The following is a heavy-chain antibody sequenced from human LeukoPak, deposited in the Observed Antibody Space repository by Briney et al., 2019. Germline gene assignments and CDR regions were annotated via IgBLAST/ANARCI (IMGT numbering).Heavy chain of an antibody. V-gene: IGHV3-23*01. CDR2: ISGSGGST. J-gene: IGHJ4*02. CDR1: GFTFSSYA. CDR3: AKHPAYYYDSSGYYYFDY. D-gene: IGHD3-22*01. Sequence: GGSLRLSCAASGFTFSSYAMSWVRQAPGKGLEWVSAISGSGGSTYYADSVKGRFTISRDNSKNTLYLQMNSLRAGDTAVYYCAKHPAYYYDSSGYYYFDYWGQGTLVTVSS.